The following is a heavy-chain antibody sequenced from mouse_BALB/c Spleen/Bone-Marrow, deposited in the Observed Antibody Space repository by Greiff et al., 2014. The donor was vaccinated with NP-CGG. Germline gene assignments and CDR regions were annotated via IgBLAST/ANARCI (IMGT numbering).Heavy chain of an antibody. J-gene: IGHJ1*01. D-gene: IGHD2-14*01. V-gene: IGHV14-4*02. CDR3: NRYDWYFDV. Sequence: GQLKGSGAELVRSGASVKLSCTASGFNIKDYYMHWGKQRPEQGLEWIGWIDPENGDTEYAPKFQGKATMTADTSSNTAYLQLSSLTSEDTAVYYCNRYDWYFDVWGAGTTVTVSS. CDR2: IDPENGDT. CDR1: GFNIKDYY.